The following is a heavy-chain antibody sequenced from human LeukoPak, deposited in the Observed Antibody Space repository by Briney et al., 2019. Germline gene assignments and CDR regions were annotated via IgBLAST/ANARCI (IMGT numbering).Heavy chain of an antibody. V-gene: IGHV4-61*02. CDR2: FYTGST. Sequence: PSETLSLTCTVSGASISSPSYYWTWLRPPAGKGPEWIGRFYTGSTTYNPSLKSRVTISVDTSKNQFSLKLSSVTAADTAVYYCASLGAFDIWGQGTMVTVSS. J-gene: IGHJ3*02. CDR3: ASLGAFDI. CDR1: GASISSPSYY. D-gene: IGHD3-16*01.